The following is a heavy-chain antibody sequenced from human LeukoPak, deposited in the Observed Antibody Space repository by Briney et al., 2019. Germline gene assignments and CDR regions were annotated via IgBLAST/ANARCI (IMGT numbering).Heavy chain of an antibody. Sequence: PSETLSLTCTVSGGSISSSSYYWGWIRQPPGKGLEWIGSIYYSGSTYYNPSLKSRVTMSVDTSKNQFSLKLSSVTAADTAVYYCARDYRGATVTSLRFDPWGQGTLVTVSS. CDR2: IYYSGST. V-gene: IGHV4-39*07. D-gene: IGHD4-11*01. J-gene: IGHJ5*02. CDR1: GGSISSSSYY. CDR3: ARDYRGATVTSLRFDP.